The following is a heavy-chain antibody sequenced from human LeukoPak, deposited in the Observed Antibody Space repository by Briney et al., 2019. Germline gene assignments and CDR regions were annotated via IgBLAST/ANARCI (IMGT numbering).Heavy chain of an antibody. D-gene: IGHD1-26*01. Sequence: SETLSLTCTVSGGSITTYYWNWIRQPAGRGLEWIGRIYTSGSTNYNPSLKSRVTMSVDTSKNQFSLNLSSVTAADTAVYYCARGQGGSLGNVWGQGTTVTVSS. CDR1: GGSITTYY. V-gene: IGHV4-4*07. J-gene: IGHJ6*02. CDR3: ARGQGGSLGNV. CDR2: IYTSGST.